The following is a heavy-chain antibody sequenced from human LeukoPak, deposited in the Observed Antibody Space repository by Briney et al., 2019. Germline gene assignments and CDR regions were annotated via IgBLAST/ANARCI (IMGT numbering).Heavy chain of an antibody. D-gene: IGHD2-2*01. CDR1: GFTFSSYW. CDR3: AREFVVVPAPFDAFDI. V-gene: IGHV3-7*01. J-gene: IGHJ3*02. CDR2: IKQDGSEK. Sequence: GGSLRLSCAASGFTFSSYWMSWVRQAPGKGLEWVANIKQDGSEKYYVDSVKGRFTISRDNAKNSLYLQMNSLRAEDTAVYYCAREFVVVPAPFDAFDIWGQGTMVTVSS.